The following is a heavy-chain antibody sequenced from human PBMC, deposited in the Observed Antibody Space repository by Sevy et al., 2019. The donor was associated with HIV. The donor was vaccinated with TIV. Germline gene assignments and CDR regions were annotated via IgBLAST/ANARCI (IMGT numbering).Heavy chain of an antibody. D-gene: IGHD3-3*01. CDR3: AAGGSGRGLGWWSGIGYYGRDV. V-gene: IGHV3-7*01. CDR2: IKQDGSAK. Sequence: GGSLRLSCAASGFTFSSYWMSWVRQAPGKGLEWVANIKQDGSAKYYVDSLKGRFTISRDNAKNSLYLQMNSLRAEHTAWYYCAAGGSGRGLGWWSGIGYYGRDVWGQGTTVTVSS. CDR1: GFTFSSYW. J-gene: IGHJ6*02.